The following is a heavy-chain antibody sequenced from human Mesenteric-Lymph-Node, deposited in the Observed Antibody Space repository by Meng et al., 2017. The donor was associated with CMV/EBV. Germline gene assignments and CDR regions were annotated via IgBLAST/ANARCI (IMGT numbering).Heavy chain of an antibody. D-gene: IGHD3-22*01. CDR3: AREGGDDYDSSGYYNY. CDR1: GFTFSTYG. Sequence: GESLKISCAASGFTFSTYGMSWVRQGPGKGLEWVSYISNSGGSTYYGDSVKGRFTISRDNSKNTPYLQMNSLRAEDTAVYYCAREGGDDYDSSGYYNYWGQGTLVTVSS. J-gene: IGHJ4*02. CDR2: ISNSGGST. V-gene: IGHV3-23*01.